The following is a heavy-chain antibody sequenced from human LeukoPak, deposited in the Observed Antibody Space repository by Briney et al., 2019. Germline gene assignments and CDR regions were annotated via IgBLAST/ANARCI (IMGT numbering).Heavy chain of an antibody. Sequence: ASVKVSCKASGYTFTGYYMHWVRQAPGQGLEWMGWINPNSGGTNYAQKFQGRVTMTRDTPISTAYMELSRLRSDDTAVYYCARDPYSSSWFDYWGQGTLVTVSS. D-gene: IGHD6-13*01. CDR2: INPNSGGT. CDR3: ARDPYSSSWFDY. V-gene: IGHV1-2*02. CDR1: GYTFTGYY. J-gene: IGHJ4*02.